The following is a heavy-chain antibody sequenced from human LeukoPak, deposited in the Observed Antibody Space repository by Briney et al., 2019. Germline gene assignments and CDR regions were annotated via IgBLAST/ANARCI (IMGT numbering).Heavy chain of an antibody. CDR1: GFLFSNSW. CDR2: MNQDGSER. V-gene: IGHV3-7*03. D-gene: IGHD4-23*01. J-gene: IGHJ4*02. Sequence: GGSLRLSCEASGFLFSNSWMSWVRQAPGKGLEWVANMNQDGSERNYVDSVKGRHTISRDNDKGSLYLQMNGLRAEDTAVYFCVKDRGYSTFDYWGQGTLVTVSS. CDR3: VKDRGYSTFDY.